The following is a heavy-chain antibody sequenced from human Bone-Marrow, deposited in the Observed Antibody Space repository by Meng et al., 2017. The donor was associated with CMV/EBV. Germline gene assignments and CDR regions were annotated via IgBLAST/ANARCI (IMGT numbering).Heavy chain of an antibody. CDR2: INHSGST. CDR1: GGSFSGNY. D-gene: IGHD3-10*01. CDR3: SRRLPHYGSGSQSLDY. J-gene: IGHJ4*02. Sequence: SETLSLTCAVYGGSFSGNYWSWIRQPPGKGLEWIGEINHSGSTNYNPSLKSRVTISVDTSKNQFSLKVSSVTAADTAVYYCSRRLPHYGSGSQSLDYWGQGTLVTVSS. V-gene: IGHV4-34*01.